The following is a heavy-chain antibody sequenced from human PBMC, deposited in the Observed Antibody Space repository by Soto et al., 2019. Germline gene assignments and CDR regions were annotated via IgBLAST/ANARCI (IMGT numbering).Heavy chain of an antibody. D-gene: IGHD2-15*01. V-gene: IGHV3-30*18. J-gene: IGHJ4*02. CDR2: ISYDGSNK. CDR3: AKDQDEVVAASIDY. CDR1: GFTFSSYG. Sequence: PGGSLRLSCAASGFTFSSYGMHWVRQAPGKGLEWVAVISYDGSNKYYADSVKGRFTISRDNSKNTLYLQMNSLRAEDTAVYYCAKDQDEVVAASIDYWGQGTLVTVSS.